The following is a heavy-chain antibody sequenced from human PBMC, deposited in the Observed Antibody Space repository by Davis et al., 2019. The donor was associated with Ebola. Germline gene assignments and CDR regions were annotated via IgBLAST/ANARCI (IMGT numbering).Heavy chain of an antibody. CDR3: AKEPGARYYYYYMDV. CDR2: IYSGGST. J-gene: IGHJ6*03. CDR1: GFTFSSYA. V-gene: IGHV3-23*01. D-gene: IGHD1-14*01. Sequence: GESLKISCAASGFTFSSYAMHWVRQAPGKGLEWVSLIYSGGSTYYADSVKGRFAISRDSSKNTLYLQMNSLRAEDTAVYYCAKEPGARYYYYYMDVWGKGTTVTVSS.